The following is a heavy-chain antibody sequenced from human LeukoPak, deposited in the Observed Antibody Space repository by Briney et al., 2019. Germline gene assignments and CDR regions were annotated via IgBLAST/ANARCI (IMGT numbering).Heavy chain of an antibody. J-gene: IGHJ3*02. Sequence: ASVKVSCKASGYTFTSYYMHWVRQAPGQGLEWMGIINPSGGSTSYAQKFQGRVTMTRDTSTSTVYMELSSLKASDTAMYYCARSPYRNWGLVEDAFDIWGQGTMVTASS. CDR1: GYTFTSYY. CDR2: INPSGGST. CDR3: ARSPYRNWGLVEDAFDI. D-gene: IGHD7-27*01. V-gene: IGHV1-46*01.